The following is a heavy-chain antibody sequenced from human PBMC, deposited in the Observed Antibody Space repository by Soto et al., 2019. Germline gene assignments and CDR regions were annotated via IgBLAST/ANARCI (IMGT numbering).Heavy chain of an antibody. V-gene: IGHV1-18*01. CDR3: ARSTSGTMAYYYYGMVV. CDR1: GYTFTSYG. J-gene: IGHJ6*02. CDR2: ISAYNGNT. Sequence: QVQLVQSGAEVKKPGASVKVSCKASGYTFTSYGISWVRQAPGQGLEWMGWISAYNGNTNYAQKLKGRVTITTDTSTGTAYRELSSLRYDDTAVYYWARSTSGTMAYYYYGMVVWVQGTTVTVSS. D-gene: IGHD1-1*01.